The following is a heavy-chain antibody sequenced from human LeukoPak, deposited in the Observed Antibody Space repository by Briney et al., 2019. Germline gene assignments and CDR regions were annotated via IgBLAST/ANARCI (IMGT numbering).Heavy chain of an antibody. Sequence: GGSLRLSCAASGFTFSSYAMSWVRQAPGKGLEWVSTISDTGDITYYADSVKGRFTISRDNSKNTLYLQMNSLGAEDTAVYYCAKAAPNYYYYMDVWGKGTTVTVSS. V-gene: IGHV3-23*01. CDR1: GFTFSSYA. D-gene: IGHD2-2*01. CDR3: AKAAPNYYYYMDV. CDR2: ISDTGDIT. J-gene: IGHJ6*03.